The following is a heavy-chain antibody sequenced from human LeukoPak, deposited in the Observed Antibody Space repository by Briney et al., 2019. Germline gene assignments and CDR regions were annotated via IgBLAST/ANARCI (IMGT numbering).Heavy chain of an antibody. CDR1: GSTFSSYS. Sequence: GGSLRLSCAASGSTFSSYSMNWVRQAPGKGLEWVSYINSSSSTIYYADSVKGRFTISRDNAKNSLYLQMNSLRAEDTAVYYCARDYYDSSGPWCFDYWGQGTLVTVSS. J-gene: IGHJ4*02. CDR3: ARDYYDSSGPWCFDY. D-gene: IGHD3-22*01. V-gene: IGHV3-48*04. CDR2: INSSSSTI.